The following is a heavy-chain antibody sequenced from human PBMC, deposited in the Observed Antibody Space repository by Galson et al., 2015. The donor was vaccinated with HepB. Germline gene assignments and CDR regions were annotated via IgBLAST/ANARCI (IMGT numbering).Heavy chain of an antibody. CDR1: GGTFSSYA. V-gene: IGHV1-69*13. J-gene: IGHJ4*02. CDR3: ASYCSSTSCYSERYYFDY. CDR2: IIPIFGTA. D-gene: IGHD2-2*01. Sequence: SVKVFCKASGGTFSSYAISWVRQAPGQGLGWMGGIIPIFGTANYAQKFQGRVTITADESTSTAYMELSSLRSEDTAVYYCASYCSSTSCYSERYYFDYWGQGTLVTVSS.